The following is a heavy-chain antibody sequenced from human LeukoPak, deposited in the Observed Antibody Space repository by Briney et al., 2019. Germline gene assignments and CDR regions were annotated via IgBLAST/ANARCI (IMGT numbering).Heavy chain of an antibody. J-gene: IGHJ5*02. Sequence: GGSLRLSCAASGFTFSNYAMTWVRQAPGKGLEWVSTISGTGGFTTSTYYADSVKGRFTISRDNSDNKLYLQMDGLRADDTAVSYCVRDRRYAGTPALTWSAPWGREGLVTVS. V-gene: IGHV3-23*01. CDR3: VRDRRYAGTPALTWSAP. D-gene: IGHD5-12*01. CDR1: GFTFSNYA. CDR2: ISGTGGFTTST.